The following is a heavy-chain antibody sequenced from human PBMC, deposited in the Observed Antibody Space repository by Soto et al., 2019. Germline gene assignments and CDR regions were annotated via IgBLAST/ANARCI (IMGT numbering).Heavy chain of an antibody. V-gene: IGHV4-34*01. J-gene: IGHJ6*03. CDR2: INHSGST. Sequence: QVQLQQWGAGLLKPSETLSLTCAVYGGSFSGYYWIWIRKPPGKGLEWIGEINHSGSTNYNPSLKRRVTISVDTSKNQFSLKLISVTASDTAVDYWARGGGATTGTTSGYYYYMDVWGKGTTVTVSS. CDR3: ARGGGATTGTTSGYYYYMDV. CDR1: GGSFSGYY. D-gene: IGHD1-1*01.